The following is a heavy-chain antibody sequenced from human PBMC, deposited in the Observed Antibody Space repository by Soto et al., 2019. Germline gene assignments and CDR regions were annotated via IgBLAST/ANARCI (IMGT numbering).Heavy chain of an antibody. D-gene: IGHD3-10*01. Sequence: QVQLVQSGAEVKKPGASVKVSCKASGYTFTSYDINWVRQATGQGLEWMGSMNPNSGNTGYAQKFQGRVTMTRNTSISTAYMELSSLRSEDTAVYYCARTLPFFGAIDYWGQGTLVTVSS. V-gene: IGHV1-8*01. J-gene: IGHJ4*02. CDR1: GYTFTSYD. CDR2: MNPNSGNT. CDR3: ARTLPFFGAIDY.